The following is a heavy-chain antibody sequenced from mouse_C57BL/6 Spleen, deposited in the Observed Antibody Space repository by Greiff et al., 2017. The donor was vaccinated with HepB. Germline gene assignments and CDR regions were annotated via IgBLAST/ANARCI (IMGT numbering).Heavy chain of an antibody. CDR2: IDPENGDT. CDR1: GFNIKDDY. Sequence: VQLKQSGAELVRPGASVKLSCTASGFNIKDDYMHWVKQRPEQGLEWIGWIDPENGDTEYASKFQGKATITADTSSNTAYLQLSSLTSEDTAVYDCTSYGNHEGFAYWGQGTLVTVSA. CDR3: TSYGNHEGFAY. J-gene: IGHJ3*01. D-gene: IGHD2-1*01. V-gene: IGHV14-4*01.